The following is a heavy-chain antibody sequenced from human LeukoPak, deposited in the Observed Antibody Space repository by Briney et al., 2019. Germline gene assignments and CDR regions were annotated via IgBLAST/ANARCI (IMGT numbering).Heavy chain of an antibody. CDR1: GGSISSYY. V-gene: IGHV4-59*01. CDR3: ARDLDFWSGYYRFDP. J-gene: IGHJ5*02. D-gene: IGHD3-3*01. CDR2: IYYSGST. Sequence: PSETLSLTCTVSGGSISSYYWSWIRQPPGKGLEWIGYIYYSGSTNYNPSLKSRVTISVDTSKNQFSLKLSSVTAAYTAVYYCARDLDFWSGYYRFDPWGQGTLVTVSS.